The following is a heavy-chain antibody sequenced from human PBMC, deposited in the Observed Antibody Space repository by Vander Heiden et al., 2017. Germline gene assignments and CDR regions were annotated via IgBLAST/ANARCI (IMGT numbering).Heavy chain of an antibody. CDR2: IGTAGDT. CDR1: GFTFSSYD. CDR3: ARSGYYYYGMDV. D-gene: IGHD6-25*01. J-gene: IGHJ6*02. V-gene: IGHV3-13*01. Sequence: EVQLVESGGGLVRPGGSLRLSCAASGFTFSSYDMQWVRQATGKGLEGVSAIGTAGDTYYPGAVKGRFTISREKAKNSLYLQMNSLRAGDTAVYYCARSGYYYYGMDVWGQGTTVTVSS.